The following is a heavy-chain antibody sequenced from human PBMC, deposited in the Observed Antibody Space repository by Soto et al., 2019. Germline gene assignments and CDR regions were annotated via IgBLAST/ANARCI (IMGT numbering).Heavy chain of an antibody. D-gene: IGHD2-2*01. V-gene: IGHV1-46*01. J-gene: IGHJ6*02. CDR3: ASAENVVRSYQLLFGSPSSYGMDV. CDR1: GYTFTSYY. Sequence: ASVKVSCKASGYTFTSYYMHWVRQAPGQGLEWMGIINPSGGSTSYAQKFQGRVTMTRDTSTSTVYMELSSLRSEDTAVYYCASAENVVRSYQLLFGSPSSYGMDVWGQGTTVTVSS. CDR2: INPSGGST.